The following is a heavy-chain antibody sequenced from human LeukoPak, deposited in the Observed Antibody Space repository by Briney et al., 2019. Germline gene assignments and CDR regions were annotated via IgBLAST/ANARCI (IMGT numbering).Heavy chain of an antibody. V-gene: IGHV3-23*01. D-gene: IGHD5-12*01. Sequence: PGGSLRLSWAASEFTFNYYVMSWVRQVPGKGLGWVSAISGNGGKTYYADSVKGRFTISRDNSKSTLYLQMNSLRAEDTAIYYCAREKLSSGFFDYWGQGTLVTVSS. J-gene: IGHJ4*02. CDR3: AREKLSSGFFDY. CDR2: ISGNGGKT. CDR1: EFTFNYYV.